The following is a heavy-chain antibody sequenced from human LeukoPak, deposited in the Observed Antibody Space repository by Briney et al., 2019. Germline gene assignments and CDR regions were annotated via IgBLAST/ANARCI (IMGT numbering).Heavy chain of an antibody. CDR2: IYYSGST. D-gene: IGHD1-7*01. Sequence: SETLSLTCTVSGGSISSSSYYWGWIRQPPGKGLEWIGSIYYSGSTYYNPSLKSRVTISVDTSKNQFSLKLSSVTAADTAVYYCARSLDWNYGAYYHYYMDVWGKGTTVTISS. J-gene: IGHJ6*03. CDR3: ARSLDWNYGAYYHYYMDV. CDR1: GGSISSSSYY. V-gene: IGHV4-39*01.